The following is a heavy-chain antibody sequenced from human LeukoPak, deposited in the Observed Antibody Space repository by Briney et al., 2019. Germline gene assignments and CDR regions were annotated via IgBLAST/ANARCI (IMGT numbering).Heavy chain of an antibody. J-gene: IGHJ4*02. CDR2: IYYSGST. CDR3: ARHRGYYDSSGYYYFDY. CDR1: GGFISSSSYY. D-gene: IGHD3-22*01. V-gene: IGHV4-39*01. Sequence: KSLETLSLTCTVSGGFISSSSYYWGWIRQPPGKGLEWIGSIYYSGSTYYNPSLKSRVTISVDTSKNQFSLKLSSVTAADTAVYYCARHRGYYDSSGYYYFDYWGQGTLVTVSS.